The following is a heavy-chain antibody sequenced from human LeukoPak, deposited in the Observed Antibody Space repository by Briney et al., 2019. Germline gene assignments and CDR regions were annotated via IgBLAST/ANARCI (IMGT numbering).Heavy chain of an antibody. D-gene: IGHD2-15*01. CDR1: GFTFSSYA. CDR3: AKDDGCSGGSCFDY. Sequence: GGSLRLSCAASGFTFSSYAMHWVRQAPGKGLEWVAVISYDGSNKYYADSVKGRFTISRDNSKNTLYLQMNSLRAEDTALYYCAKDDGCSGGSCFDYWGQGTLVTVSS. CDR2: ISYDGSNK. J-gene: IGHJ4*02. V-gene: IGHV3-30-3*02.